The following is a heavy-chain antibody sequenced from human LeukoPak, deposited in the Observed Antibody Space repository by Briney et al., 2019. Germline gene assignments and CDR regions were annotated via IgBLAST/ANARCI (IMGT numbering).Heavy chain of an antibody. J-gene: IGHJ6*03. D-gene: IGHD1-26*01. V-gene: IGHV3-23*01. CDR2: ISGSGGGT. CDR1: GSTFSTYA. CDR3: AKNRGAGSHYYYHMNV. Sequence: GSLRLSCAASGSTFSTYAMSWVRQAAGKGLEWVSLISGSGGGTYYADSVKGRFTISRDNSKNTLYLQLNSLRVEDTAVYYCAKNRGAGSHYYYHMNVWGKGTTVTVSS.